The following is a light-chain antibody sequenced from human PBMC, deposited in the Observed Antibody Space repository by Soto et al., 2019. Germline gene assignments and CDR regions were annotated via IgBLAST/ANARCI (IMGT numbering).Light chain of an antibody. Sequence: DFQMTQSPSSLSASIGDRVTITCRARQSIRTYLNWYQQKPGKAPQLLIYAASRLQSGVPPRFSGSGSVTDFTLTISSLQPEACATYDDEPSYCSMATFGQATKVEIK. CDR2: AAS. CDR3: EPSYCSMAT. J-gene: IGKJ1*01. V-gene: IGKV1-39*01. CDR1: QSIRTY.